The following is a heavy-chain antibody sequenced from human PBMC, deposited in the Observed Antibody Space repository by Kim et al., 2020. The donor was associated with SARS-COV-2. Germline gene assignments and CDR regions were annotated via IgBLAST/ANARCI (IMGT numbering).Heavy chain of an antibody. Sequence: SETLSLTCAVYGGSFSGYYWSWIRQPPGKGLEWIGEINHSGSTNYNPSLKSRVTISVDTSKNQFSLKLSSVTAADTAVYYCARGAPRAMATNWLVDPWGQGTLVTVSS. CDR2: INHSGST. J-gene: IGHJ5*02. CDR3: ARGAPRAMATNWLVDP. CDR1: GGSFSGYY. D-gene: IGHD7-27*01. V-gene: IGHV4-34*01.